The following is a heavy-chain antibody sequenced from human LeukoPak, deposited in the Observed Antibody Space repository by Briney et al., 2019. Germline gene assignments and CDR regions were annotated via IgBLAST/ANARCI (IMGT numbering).Heavy chain of an antibody. Sequence: SSETLSLTCSLSRDSFTTNSYWWGWVRQSPGKGLDWNGSIYSSGNSYYNPSLKSRATISPDTSKDQYSLRLTSVTAADTAVYYCARRGIWDLQIGNWFDPWGQGILVTVSS. J-gene: IGHJ5*02. CDR3: ARRGIWDLQIGNWFDP. D-gene: IGHD3-16*01. V-gene: IGHV4-39*01. CDR2: IYSSGNS. CDR1: RDSFTTNSYW.